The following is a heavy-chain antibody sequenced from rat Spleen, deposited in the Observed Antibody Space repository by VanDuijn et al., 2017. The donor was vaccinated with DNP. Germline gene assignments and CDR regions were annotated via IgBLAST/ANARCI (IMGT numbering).Heavy chain of an antibody. CDR1: GFTFSDYN. Sequence: EVQLVESGGGLVQPGRSLKLSCAASGFTFSDYNMAWVRQAPKKGLEWVATIISDGSRTYYRDSVKGRFTISRDNTKSTLYLQMNSLRSEDTATYYCTRLYTTDYYWYFDFWGPGTMVTVSS. CDR3: TRLYTTDYYWYFDF. J-gene: IGHJ1*01. CDR2: IISDGSRT. D-gene: IGHD1-6*01. V-gene: IGHV5S10*01.